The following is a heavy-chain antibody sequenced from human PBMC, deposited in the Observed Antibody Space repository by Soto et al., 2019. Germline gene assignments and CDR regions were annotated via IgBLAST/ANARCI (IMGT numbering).Heavy chain of an antibody. J-gene: IGHJ6*02. CDR3: ARAHLAGDSSVMAV. CDR2: ISSSGSTI. D-gene: IGHD1-26*01. CDR1: GFTFSDYY. Sequence: PGGSLRLSCAASGFTFSDYYMNWIRQAPGKGLEWVSYISSSGSTIYYADSVKGRFTISRDNANNSLYLQMSSLRAEDTAVYHCARAHLAGDSSVMAVWGQGTTVTVSS. V-gene: IGHV3-11*01.